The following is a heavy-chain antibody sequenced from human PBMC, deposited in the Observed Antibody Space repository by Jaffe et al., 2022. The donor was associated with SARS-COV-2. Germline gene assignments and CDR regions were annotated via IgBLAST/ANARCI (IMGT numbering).Heavy chain of an antibody. CDR2: IIPILGIA. CDR3: ARLYSSSWRTSYYYYGMDV. J-gene: IGHJ6*02. V-gene: IGHV1-69*02. CDR1: GGTFSSYT. D-gene: IGHD6-13*01. Sequence: QVQLVQSGAEVKKPGSSVKVSCKASGGTFSSYTISWVRQAPGQGLEWMGRIIPILGIANYAQKFQGRVTITADKSTSTAYMELSSLRSEDTAVYYCARLYSSSWRTSYYYYGMDVWGQGTTVTVSS.